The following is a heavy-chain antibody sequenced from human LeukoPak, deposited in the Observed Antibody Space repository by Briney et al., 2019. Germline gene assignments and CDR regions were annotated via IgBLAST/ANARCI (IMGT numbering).Heavy chain of an antibody. CDR2: INHSGST. D-gene: IGHD2-2*01. J-gene: IGHJ4*02. Sequence: SETLSLTCAVYGGSFSGYYWSWIRQPPGKGLEWIGEINHSGSTNYNPSLKSRVTISVDTSKNQFSLKLSSVTAADTAVYYCAGLLGYCSGTSCYGGFDYWGQGTLVTVSS. V-gene: IGHV4-34*01. CDR1: GGSFSGYY. CDR3: AGLLGYCSGTSCYGGFDY.